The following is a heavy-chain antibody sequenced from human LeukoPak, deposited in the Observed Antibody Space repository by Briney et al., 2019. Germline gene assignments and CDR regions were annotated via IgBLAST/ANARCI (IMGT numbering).Heavy chain of an antibody. Sequence: GGSLRLSCAASGFTFSSYAMSWVRQAPGKGLEWVSAISGSGGSTYYADSVKGRFTISRDNSKNTLYLQMNSLRAEDTAVYYCAKDTLRFLEWLNWFDPWGQGTLVTVSS. J-gene: IGHJ5*02. V-gene: IGHV3-23*01. CDR3: AKDTLRFLEWLNWFDP. D-gene: IGHD3-3*01. CDR1: GFTFSSYA. CDR2: ISGSGGST.